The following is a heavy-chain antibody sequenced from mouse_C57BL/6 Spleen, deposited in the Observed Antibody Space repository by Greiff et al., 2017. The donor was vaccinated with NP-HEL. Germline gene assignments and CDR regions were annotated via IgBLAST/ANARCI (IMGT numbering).Heavy chain of an antibody. CDR3: ARGGSNDAMDY. V-gene: IGHV1-82*01. CDR1: GYAFNSSW. D-gene: IGHD2-5*01. CDR2: IYPGDGDT. J-gene: IGHJ4*01. Sequence: VQLQQSGPELVKPGASVKISCKASGYAFNSSWMNWVKQRPGKGLEWIGRIYPGDGDTNYNGKFKGKATLTADKSSSTAYMQLSSLTSEDSAVYFCARGGSNDAMDYWGQGTSVTVSS.